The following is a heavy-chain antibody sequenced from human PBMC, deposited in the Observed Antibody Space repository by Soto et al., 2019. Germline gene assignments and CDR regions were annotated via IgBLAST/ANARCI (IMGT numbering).Heavy chain of an antibody. V-gene: IGHV3-33*01. D-gene: IGHD2-2*01. Sequence: QVQLVESGGGVVQPGRSLRLSCAASGFTFSSYGMQWVRQAPGEGLEWVAVIWYDGSNKYYADSVKGRFTISRENSKNTLYLQMKSLRAEDTAVYYCARDAPGPNCSSISCPTRLDYWGQGSLVSVSS. CDR2: IWYDGSNK. CDR3: ARDAPGPNCSSISCPTRLDY. J-gene: IGHJ4*02. CDR1: GFTFSSYG.